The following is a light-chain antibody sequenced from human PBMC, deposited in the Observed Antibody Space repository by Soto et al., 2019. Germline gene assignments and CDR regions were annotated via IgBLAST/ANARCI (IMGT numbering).Light chain of an antibody. CDR3: QQSYSALFT. CDR1: QDISNY. J-gene: IGKJ3*01. V-gene: IGKV1-17*03. CDR2: GAS. Sequence: DIQMTQSPSAMSASVGDRVTITCRASQDISNYLVWFQQKPGKVPKRLIYGASSLQSGVPSRFSGSGSGTEFTLTISSLQPEDFATYYCQQSYSALFTFGPGTKVDIK.